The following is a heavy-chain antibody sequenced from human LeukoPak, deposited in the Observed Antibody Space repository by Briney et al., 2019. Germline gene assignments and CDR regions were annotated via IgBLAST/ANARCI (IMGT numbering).Heavy chain of an antibody. CDR1: GFTFITYG. V-gene: IGHV3-30*03. D-gene: IGHD6-19*01. CDR3: ARKAVTGSGPAHFDY. J-gene: IGHJ4*02. CDR2: ISYGDGRAK. Sequence: GGSLRLSCAASGFTFITYGIHWVRQAPGKGLEWVAVISYGDGRAKFYADFVKGRFTISRDNSKNTLYLQMNSLSAEDTAVYYCARKAVTGSGPAHFDYWGQGTLVTVSS.